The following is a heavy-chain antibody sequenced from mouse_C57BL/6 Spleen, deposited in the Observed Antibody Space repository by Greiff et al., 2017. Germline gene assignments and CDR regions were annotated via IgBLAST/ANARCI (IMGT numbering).Heavy chain of an antibody. V-gene: IGHV1-55*01. CDR1: GYTFTSYW. J-gene: IGHJ2*01. CDR3: ARETGNGGYFDN. CDR2: IYPGSGST. Sequence: QVQLQQPGAELVKPGASVTMSCTASGYTFTSYWITWVKQRPGQGLEWIGDIYPGSGSTNYNEKFKSKATLTVDTSTSAAYMQSSSLTSEESAVDYCARETGNGGYFDNWGKGTTLTVSS. D-gene: IGHD4-1*01.